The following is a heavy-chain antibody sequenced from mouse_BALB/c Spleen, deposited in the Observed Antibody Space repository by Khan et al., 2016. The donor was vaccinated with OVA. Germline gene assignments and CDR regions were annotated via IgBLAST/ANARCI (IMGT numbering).Heavy chain of an antibody. Sequence: EVKLEVSGGGLVQPGGSMKLSCVASGFTFSNYWMNWVRQSPEKGLEWVAEIRLKSNNYTTHYVESVKGRFTISRDDSKSGVYLQMNNLRAEDTGIYYCPLPPWLAYWGQGTLVTVSA. CDR1: GFTFSNYW. J-gene: IGHJ3*01. V-gene: IGHV6-6*02. CDR2: IRLKSNNYTT. CDR3: PLPPWLAY.